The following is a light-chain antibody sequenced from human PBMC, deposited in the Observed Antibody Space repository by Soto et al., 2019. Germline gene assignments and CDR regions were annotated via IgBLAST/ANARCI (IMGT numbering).Light chain of an antibody. CDR2: DAS. V-gene: IGKV3-15*01. J-gene: IGKJ4*01. CDR3: QHYKTWPLS. Sequence: IVMTQSPATLSVSPGERATLSCRASQSIGSTLAWYQQKPGQTPRLLIYDASTRATGIPARFSGIGSGTEFTLIIXXXXSXDFAVYYCQHYKTWPLSFGGGTKVEI. CDR1: QSIGST.